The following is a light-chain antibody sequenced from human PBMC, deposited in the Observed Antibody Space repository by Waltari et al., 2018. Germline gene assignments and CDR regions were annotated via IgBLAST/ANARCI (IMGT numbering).Light chain of an antibody. Sequence: SSELTQDPAVSVALGQTVRITCLGDSLRSYYAAWYQQKPGQAPLLVFYGRNNRPSGIPDRFSGSNSGSTASLTSTGALAEDEADYSCSSRDNSYNHLVVFGGGTKLTVL. CDR3: SSRDNSYNHLVV. CDR1: SLRSYY. V-gene: IGLV3-19*01. CDR2: GRN. J-gene: IGLJ2*01.